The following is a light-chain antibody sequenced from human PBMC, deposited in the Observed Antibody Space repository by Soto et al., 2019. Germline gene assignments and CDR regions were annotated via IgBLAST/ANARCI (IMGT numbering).Light chain of an antibody. Sequence: DIQLTQSPSFLSASVGDRVTITCRASQGISSYLAWYQQKPGKAPKLLIYAASTLQSGVPSRFSGSGSGTEFTLTISSVQPEDFATYYCQQLTKFGPGTKVDIK. CDR2: AAS. J-gene: IGKJ3*01. CDR3: QQLTK. V-gene: IGKV1-9*01. CDR1: QGISSY.